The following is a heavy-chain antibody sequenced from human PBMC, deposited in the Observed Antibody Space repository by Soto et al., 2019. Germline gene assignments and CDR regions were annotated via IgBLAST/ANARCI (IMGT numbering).Heavy chain of an antibody. Sequence: ASVKVSCKASGYTFTSHYMHWVRQAPGQGLEWMGIINPSGGSTSYAQKFQGRVTMTRDTSTSTVYMELSSLRSEDTAVYYCAREGAAAGPFDYWGQGTLVTVSS. CDR2: INPSGGST. D-gene: IGHD6-13*01. J-gene: IGHJ4*02. V-gene: IGHV1-46*01. CDR3: AREGAAAGPFDY. CDR1: GYTFTSHY.